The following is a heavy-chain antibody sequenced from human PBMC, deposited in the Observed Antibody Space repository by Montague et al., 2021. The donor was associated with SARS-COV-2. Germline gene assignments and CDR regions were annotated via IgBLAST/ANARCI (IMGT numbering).Heavy chain of an antibody. Sequence: SETLSLTCGVYGGSLGDEHWSWIRQPPGKGLEWIGDIKQSGRTNYNPSXXSRVTISVDTSKNQFSLKLTSVTAADTAVYFCARGHLSVSMIVVVFTSASYYFDYWGQGALVTVSS. D-gene: IGHD3-22*01. CDR3: ARGHLSVSMIVVVFTSASYYFDY. CDR2: IKQSGRT. J-gene: IGHJ4*02. V-gene: IGHV4-34*01. CDR1: GGSLGDEH.